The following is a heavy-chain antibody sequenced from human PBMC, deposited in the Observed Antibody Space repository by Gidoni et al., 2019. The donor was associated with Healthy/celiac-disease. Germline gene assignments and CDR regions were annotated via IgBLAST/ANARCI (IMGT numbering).Heavy chain of an antibody. CDR1: GGSFSGYY. V-gene: IGHV4-34*01. CDR2: INHSGST. Sequence: QVQLQQWGAGLLKPSETLSLTCAVYGGSFSGYYWSWIRQPPGKGLEWIGEINHSGSTNYNPSLKSRVTISVDTSKNQFSLKLSSVTAADTAVYYCARGSKVLRYFDWLPLDYWGQGTLVTVSS. D-gene: IGHD3-9*01. CDR3: ARGSKVLRYFDWLPLDY. J-gene: IGHJ4*02.